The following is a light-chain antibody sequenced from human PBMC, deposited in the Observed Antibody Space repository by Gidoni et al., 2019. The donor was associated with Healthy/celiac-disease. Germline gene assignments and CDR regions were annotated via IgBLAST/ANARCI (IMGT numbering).Light chain of an antibody. CDR1: SSDVGSYDL. V-gene: IGLV2-23*01. CDR2: EGT. CDR3: CSYAGSGVV. J-gene: IGLJ2*01. Sequence: QSALTQPASVSGSPGQSITISCTGTSSDVGSYDLVSWYQQHPGKAPKLMIYEGTKRPSGVSNRFSGSKSGSTASLTISGLQAEDEADYYCCSYAGSGVVFGGGTSLTVL.